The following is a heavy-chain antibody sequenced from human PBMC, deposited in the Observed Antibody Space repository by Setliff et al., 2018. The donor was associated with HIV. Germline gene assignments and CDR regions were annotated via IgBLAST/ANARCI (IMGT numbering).Heavy chain of an antibody. Sequence: GESLKISCSASRLTLSSNYMTWVRQSPGKGLEWVSTIYPGGSTYYADSIKGRFTISRENAKNTVYLQMHSLRSEDTAVYFCAKLTRLKASFPTDYLDPWGQGILVTVS. V-gene: IGHV3-66*02. CDR1: RLTLSSNY. J-gene: IGHJ5*02. D-gene: IGHD4-17*01. CDR2: IYPGGST. CDR3: AKLTRLKASFPTDYLDP.